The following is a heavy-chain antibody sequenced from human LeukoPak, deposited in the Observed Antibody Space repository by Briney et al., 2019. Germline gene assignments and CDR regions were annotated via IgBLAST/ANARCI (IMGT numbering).Heavy chain of an antibody. CDR3: AKERQTGDYFTSDY. V-gene: IGHV3-23*01. CDR1: GFTFSSYI. D-gene: IGHD4-17*01. J-gene: IGHJ4*02. CDR2: INGRGIT. Sequence: PGGSLRLSCTASGFTFSSYIMSWVRQAPGEGLEWLSAINGRGITYYAGSVKGRFTISRDNSENTLYLQMNSLTVDDTAVYFCAKERQTGDYFTSDYWGQGTLVTVSS.